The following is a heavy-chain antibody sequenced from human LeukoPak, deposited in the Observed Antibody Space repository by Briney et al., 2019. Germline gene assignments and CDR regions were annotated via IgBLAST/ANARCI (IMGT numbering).Heavy chain of an antibody. V-gene: IGHV4-34*01. CDR1: GGSFSGYY. CDR3: ARAPDLYSSGWWVDY. J-gene: IGHJ4*02. D-gene: IGHD6-19*01. CDR2: INHSGST. Sequence: SETLSLTCAVYGGSFSGYYWSWIRQPPGKGLEWIGEINHSGSTNYNPSLKSRVTISVDTSKNQFSLKLSSVTAADTAVYYCARAPDLYSSGWWVDYWGQRTLVTVSS.